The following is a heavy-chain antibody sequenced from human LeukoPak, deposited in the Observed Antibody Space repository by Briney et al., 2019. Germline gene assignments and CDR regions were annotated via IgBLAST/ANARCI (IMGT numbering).Heavy chain of an antibody. CDR1: GGSFNDYY. D-gene: IGHD2-21*01. J-gene: IGHJ4*02. V-gene: IGHV4-34*01. Sequence: SETLSLTCALYGGSFNDYYWSWIRQPPGKGLEWIGEINHSGSTNYNPSLKSRVTISVDRSKNQFSLKLSSVTAADTAVYYCAREGPWGDIDYWGQGTLVTVSS. CDR2: INHSGST. CDR3: AREGPWGDIDY.